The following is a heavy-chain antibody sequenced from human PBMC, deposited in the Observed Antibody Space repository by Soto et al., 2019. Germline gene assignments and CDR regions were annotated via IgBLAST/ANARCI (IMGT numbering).Heavy chain of an antibody. D-gene: IGHD6-6*01. V-gene: IGHV4-34*01. CDR1: GGSFSGYY. J-gene: IGHJ5*01. Sequence: SETLSLTCAVYGGSFSGYYWSWIRQPPGKGLEWIGEINHSGSTIHNPSLKRRVSRAVDTSKTQFSLELSPGTVADKAVYYWAFTDGSIAPRPTWFDSWVQGTLV. CDR2: INHSGST. CDR3: AFTDGSIAPRPTWFDS.